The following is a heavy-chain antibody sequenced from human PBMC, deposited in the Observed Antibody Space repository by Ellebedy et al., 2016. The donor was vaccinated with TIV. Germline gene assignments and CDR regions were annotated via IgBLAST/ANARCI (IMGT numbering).Heavy chain of an antibody. CDR3: ARDIGYPSGDFDY. J-gene: IGHJ4*02. CDR1: GFTFRRHG. Sequence: PGGSLRLSCAASGFTFRRHGMHWVRQAPGKGLEWVAVIWYDGSDQYYADSVKGRFTVSRDNSKNTLYLQMNSPRAEDTAVYYCARDIGYPSGDFDYWGQGTLVTVSS. D-gene: IGHD1-26*01. V-gene: IGHV3-33*01. CDR2: IWYDGSDQ.